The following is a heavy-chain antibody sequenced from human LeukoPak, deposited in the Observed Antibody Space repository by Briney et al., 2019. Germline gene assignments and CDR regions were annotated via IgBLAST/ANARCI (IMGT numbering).Heavy chain of an antibody. J-gene: IGHJ4*02. D-gene: IGHD3-22*01. CDR1: GFTFSSYA. V-gene: IGHV3-30*04. Sequence: GGSLRLSCAASGFTFSSYAMHWVRQAPGKGLEWVAVISYDGSNKYYADSVKGRFTISRDNSKNTLYLQMNSLRAEDTAVYYCAKDGGGYYYDSSGYYPDYWGQGTLVTVSS. CDR2: ISYDGSNK. CDR3: AKDGGGYYYDSSGYYPDY.